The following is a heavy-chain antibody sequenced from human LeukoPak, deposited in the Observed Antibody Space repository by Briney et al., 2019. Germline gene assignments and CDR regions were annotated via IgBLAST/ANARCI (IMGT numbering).Heavy chain of an antibody. D-gene: IGHD1-26*01. J-gene: IGHJ1*01. V-gene: IGHV3-30-3*01. CDR3: ARTIVGATFKYFQH. CDR2: ISYDGSNK. CDR1: GFTFSSYA. Sequence: GGSLRLSCAASGFTFSSYAMHWVRQAPGKGLEWVAVISYDGSNKYYADSVKGRFTISRDNSKNTLYLQMNSLRAEDTAVYYCARTIVGATFKYFQHWGQGTLVTVSS.